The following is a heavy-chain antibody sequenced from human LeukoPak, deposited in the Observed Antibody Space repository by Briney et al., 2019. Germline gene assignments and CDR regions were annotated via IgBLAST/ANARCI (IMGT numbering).Heavy chain of an antibody. CDR2: ISAYNGNT. CDR1: GYTFTSYG. V-gene: IGHV1-18*01. J-gene: IGHJ4*02. CDR3: ARDSTRVIFGVVIIGNVFDY. Sequence: ASVKVSCKASGYTFTSYGISWVRQAPGQGLEWMGWISAYNGNTNYAQKFQGRVTMTRDTSISTAYMELSRPRSDDTAVYYCARDSTRVIFGVVIIGNVFDYWGQGTLVTVSS. D-gene: IGHD3-3*01.